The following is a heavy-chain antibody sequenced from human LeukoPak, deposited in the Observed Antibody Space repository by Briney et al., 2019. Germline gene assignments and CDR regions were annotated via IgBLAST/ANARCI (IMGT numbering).Heavy chain of an antibody. CDR3: ARGGTAVLLGTVYWGPPER. V-gene: IGHV3-48*01. CDR1: GFTFSSYG. J-gene: IGHJ4*02. CDR2: ISSSSSTI. Sequence: GGSLRLSCAASGFTFSSYGMHWVRQAPGKGLEWVSYISSSSSTIYYADSVKGRFTISRDNAKNSLYLQMNSLRAEDTAVYYCARGGTAVLLGTVYWGPPERWGQGTLVTVSS. D-gene: IGHD7-27*01.